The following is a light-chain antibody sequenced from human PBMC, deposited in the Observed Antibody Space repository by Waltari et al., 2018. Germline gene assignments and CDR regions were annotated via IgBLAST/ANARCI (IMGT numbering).Light chain of an antibody. J-gene: IGKJ1*01. V-gene: IGKV1-16*01. Sequence: DIQMTQSPSSLSASVGDTVTITCQASQGIGNNLNWYQQKPGKATKLLIYRASSLQSGIPSRFSGSGSGTDFTLTISSLQPEDFATYYCQQGYSYPRTFGQGTKVEIK. CDR1: QGIGNN. CDR3: QQGYSYPRT. CDR2: RAS.